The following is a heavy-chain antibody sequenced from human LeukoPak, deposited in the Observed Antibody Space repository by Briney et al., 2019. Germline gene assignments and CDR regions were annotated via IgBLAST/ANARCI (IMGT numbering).Heavy chain of an antibody. J-gene: IGHJ3*02. D-gene: IGHD6-13*01. CDR3: AREYSSSWYVSGRAFDI. V-gene: IGHV3-30*04. CDR2: ISYDGSNK. Sequence: GGSLRLSCAASGFTFSSYAMHWVRRAPGKGLEWVAVISYDGSNKYYADSVKGRFTISRDNSKNTLYLQMNSLRAEDTAVYYCAREYSSSWYVSGRAFDIWGQGTMVTVSS. CDR1: GFTFSSYA.